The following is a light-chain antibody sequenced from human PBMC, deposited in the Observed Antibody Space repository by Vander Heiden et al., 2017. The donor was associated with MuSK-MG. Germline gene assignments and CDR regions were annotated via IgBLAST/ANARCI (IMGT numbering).Light chain of an antibody. Sequence: ETVMTQSPATLSVSPGERVTLSCRASQSVSTNLAWYQQKPGQAPRLLIYGASARANGIPARFSGGGYGTEFTLTISSLQPEDFAVYYCHQYDNWPPWTFGQGTRVEIK. CDR3: HQYDNWPPWT. J-gene: IGKJ1*01. V-gene: IGKV3D-15*01. CDR2: GAS. CDR1: QSVSTN.